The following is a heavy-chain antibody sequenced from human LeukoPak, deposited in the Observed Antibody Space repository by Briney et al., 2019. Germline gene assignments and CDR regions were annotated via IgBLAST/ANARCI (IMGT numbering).Heavy chain of an antibody. CDR3: ARDFSSSWASLDV. D-gene: IGHD6-13*01. J-gene: IGHJ6*04. CDR2: ISSSGSTI. CDR1: GFTFSDYY. Sequence: KPGGSLRLSCAASGFTFSDYYMSWIRQAPGKGLEWVSYISSSGSTIYYADSVKGRFTISRDNAKSSLYLQMNSLRAEDTAVYYCARDFSSSWASLDVWGKGTTVTVSS. V-gene: IGHV3-11*04.